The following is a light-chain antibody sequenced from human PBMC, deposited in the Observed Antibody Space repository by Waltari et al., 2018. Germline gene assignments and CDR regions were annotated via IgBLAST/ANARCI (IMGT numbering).Light chain of an antibody. CDR1: QSIGRY. CDR2: GAS. CDR3: QNHERLPAV. V-gene: IGKV3-20*01. J-gene: IGKJ1*01. Sequence: EIVLTQSPGTLSLSPGERATLSCRASQSIGRYLIWYQQKPGQAPRHLIYGASSRAAGIPDRFSGSGSGTDFSLTISRLEPEDFAVYYCQNHERLPAVFGQGTKVEIK.